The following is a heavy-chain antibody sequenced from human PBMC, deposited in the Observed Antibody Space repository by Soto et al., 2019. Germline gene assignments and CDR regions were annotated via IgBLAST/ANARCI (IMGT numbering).Heavy chain of an antibody. Sequence: QVQLVESGGGVVQPGRSLRLSCAASGLTFSSYGMHWVRQAPGKGLEWVAVISYDGSNKYYADSVKGRFTISRDNSKNTLYLQMNSLRAEDTAVYYCAKDRDGDYVLDYWGQGTLVTVSS. CDR1: GLTFSSYG. D-gene: IGHD4-17*01. CDR3: AKDRDGDYVLDY. CDR2: ISYDGSNK. J-gene: IGHJ4*02. V-gene: IGHV3-30*18.